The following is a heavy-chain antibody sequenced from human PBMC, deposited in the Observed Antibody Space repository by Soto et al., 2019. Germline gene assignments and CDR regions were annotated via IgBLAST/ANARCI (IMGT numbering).Heavy chain of an antibody. CDR3: AKDMRKKYYYYYGMDV. Sequence: GGSLRLSCAASGFTFDDYAMHWVRQAPGKGLEWVSGISWNSGSICYADSVKGRFTISRDNAKNSLYLQMNSLRAEDTALYYCAKDMRKKYYYYYGMDVWGQGTTVTVSS. V-gene: IGHV3-9*01. J-gene: IGHJ6*02. CDR1: GFTFDDYA. CDR2: ISWNSGSI.